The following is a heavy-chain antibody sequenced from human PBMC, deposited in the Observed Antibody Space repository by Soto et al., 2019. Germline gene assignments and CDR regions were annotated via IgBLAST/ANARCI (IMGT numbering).Heavy chain of an antibody. CDR3: ARQITMVRGIDF. Sequence: QVQLLELGPGLVKASQTLSLTCSISGGSISSGGYYWSWVRQRPGKGLEWIGYIYFNENTYYNPSRKTRVTISAGTSKSQFSLRLSSVTAADAAVYYCARQITMVRGIDFWGPGISVSVSS. J-gene: IGHJ4*02. D-gene: IGHD3-10*01. V-gene: IGHV4-31*03. CDR1: GGSISSGGYY. CDR2: IYFNENT.